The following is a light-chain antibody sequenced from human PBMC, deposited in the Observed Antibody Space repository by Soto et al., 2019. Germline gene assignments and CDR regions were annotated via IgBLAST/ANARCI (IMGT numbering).Light chain of an antibody. CDR1: QTISTY. V-gene: IGKV1-39*01. CDR3: QQSYSTPP. CDR2: DAS. Sequence: DIQMTQSPSSLSASVGDSVTITCRASQTISTYLNWYQQKPGKAPRLLIYDASSLQSGVPSRFSGSGSGTDFTLTISSLQPEDFATYYCQQSYSTPPFGQGTRLEIK. J-gene: IGKJ5*01.